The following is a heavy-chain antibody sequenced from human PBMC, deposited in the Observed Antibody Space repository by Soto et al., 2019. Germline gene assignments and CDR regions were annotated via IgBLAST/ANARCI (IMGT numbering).Heavy chain of an antibody. Sequence: EVQLLESGGGLVQPGGSLRLSCAASGFSFSSYAMTWVRQAPGKGLEWVSGVSGGGRSTYYADSVKGRFTISRDNSKNTLYLQMNSLRAEDTAVFYCAKTDAYPWYFDYWGQGTLVTVSS. CDR1: GFSFSSYA. CDR3: AKTDAYPWYFDY. D-gene: IGHD3-16*01. CDR2: VSGGGRST. J-gene: IGHJ4*02. V-gene: IGHV3-23*01.